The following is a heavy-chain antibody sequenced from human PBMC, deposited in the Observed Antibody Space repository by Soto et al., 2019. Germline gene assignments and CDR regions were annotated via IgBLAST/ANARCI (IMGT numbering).Heavy chain of an antibody. CDR3: ARERGRYCSGESCDNFGP. V-gene: IGHV4-34*01. J-gene: IGHJ5*02. D-gene: IGHD2-15*01. CDR2: INDSGST. Sequence: PSETLSLTCAVYGGAFRGYYWSWIRQPPGKGLEWLGEINDSGSTNYNPSLTSRITISLDTPKKEISLRLSSVSAADTAVYYCARERGRYCSGESCDNFGPWGQGALATVSS. CDR1: GGAFRGYY.